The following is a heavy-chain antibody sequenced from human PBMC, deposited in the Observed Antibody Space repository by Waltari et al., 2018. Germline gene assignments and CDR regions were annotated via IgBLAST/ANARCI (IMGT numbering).Heavy chain of an antibody. D-gene: IGHD3-9*01. CDR2: IYYRGDT. J-gene: IGHJ5*02. CDR1: GDSVGDSSFY. CDR3: AREYTGYLRLDP. Sequence: QLQLQESGPGLVKPSETLSLTCTVSGDSVGDSSFYWAWIRQPPGKGLEWIGTIYYRGDTYYNPSLTSRVTTSVDTSKNHFSMKLTSLTAADTAVYYCAREYTGYLRLDPWGQGTLVNVSS. V-gene: IGHV4-39*07.